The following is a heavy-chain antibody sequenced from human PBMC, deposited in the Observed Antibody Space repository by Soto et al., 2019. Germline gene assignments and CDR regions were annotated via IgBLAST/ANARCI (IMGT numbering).Heavy chain of an antibody. D-gene: IGHD3-10*01. V-gene: IGHV4-59*01. Sequence: KPSETLFLTCTVSGGSISSYYWSWIRQPPGKGLEWIGYIYYSGSTNYNPSLKSRVTISVDTSKNQFSLKLSSVTAADTAVYYCARASPMVRGINWFDPWGQGTLVTVSS. CDR2: IYYSGST. J-gene: IGHJ5*02. CDR1: GGSISSYY. CDR3: ARASPMVRGINWFDP.